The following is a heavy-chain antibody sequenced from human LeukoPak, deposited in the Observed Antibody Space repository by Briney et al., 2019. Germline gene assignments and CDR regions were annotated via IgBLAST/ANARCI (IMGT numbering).Heavy chain of an antibody. CDR1: GGTFTSYA. D-gene: IGHD6-13*01. Sequence: ASVKVSCKASGGTFTSYAMHWVRQAPGQRLEWMGWINAGNGNTKYSQKFQGRVTITRDTSASTAYMELSSLRSEDTAVYYCARGTEPREGSSWYTYYYYGMDIWGQGTTVTVSS. CDR3: ARGTEPREGSSWYTYYYYGMDI. V-gene: IGHV1-3*01. J-gene: IGHJ6*02. CDR2: INAGNGNT.